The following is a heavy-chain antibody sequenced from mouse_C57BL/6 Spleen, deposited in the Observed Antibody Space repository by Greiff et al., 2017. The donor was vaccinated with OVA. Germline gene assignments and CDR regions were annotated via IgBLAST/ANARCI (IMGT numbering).Heavy chain of an antibody. V-gene: IGHV1-26*01. CDR3: ARGMVTLAWFAY. Sequence: EVQLQQSGPELVKPGASVKISCKASGYTFTDYYMNWVKQSHGKSLEWIGDINPNNGGTSYNQKFKGKATLTVDKSSSTAYMELRSLTSEDSAVYYCARGMVTLAWFAYWGQGTLVTVSA. CDR1: GYTFTDYY. D-gene: IGHD2-1*01. J-gene: IGHJ3*01. CDR2: INPNNGGT.